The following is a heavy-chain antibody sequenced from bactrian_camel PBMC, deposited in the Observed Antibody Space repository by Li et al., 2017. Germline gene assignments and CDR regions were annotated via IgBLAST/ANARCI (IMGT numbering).Heavy chain of an antibody. CDR3: AADRYGASWCSSSEGYNH. CDR2: ITSGGNP. V-gene: IGHV3S53*01. J-gene: IGHJ4*01. Sequence: HVQLVESGGGSVQAGGSLRLSCAASRYIFTSGCMGWFRQAPGKNREGVASITSGGNPAYTDAVKGRFTISRDNANNTLFLQMNNLKPEDTAMYYCAADRYGASWCSSSEGYNHWGQATQVTVS. D-gene: IGHD6*01. CDR1: RYIFTSGC.